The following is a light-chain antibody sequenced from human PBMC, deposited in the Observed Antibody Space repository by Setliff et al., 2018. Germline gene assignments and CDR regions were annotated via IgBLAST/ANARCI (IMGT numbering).Light chain of an antibody. CDR1: SSDIGAYTY. J-gene: IGLJ1*01. CDR2: DVS. Sequence: QSALAQPASMSGSPGQSITISCTGTSSDIGAYTYVSWYQQHPGKAPKLLISDVSYRPSGVSHRFSGSKSGNTASLTISWLQAEDEADYYCYSYTASTSYVFGTGTKVTVL. CDR3: YSYTASTSYV. V-gene: IGLV2-14*03.